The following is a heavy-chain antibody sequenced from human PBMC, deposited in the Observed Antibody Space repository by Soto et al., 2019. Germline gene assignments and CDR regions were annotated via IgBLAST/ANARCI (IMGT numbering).Heavy chain of an antibody. CDR3: AKDLIQYSNYVLTGMDV. CDR1: GFTFSSYG. D-gene: IGHD4-4*01. Sequence: QVQLVESGGGVVQPGRSLRLSCAASGFTFSSYGMPWVRQAPGKGLEWVAVISSDGSNKYYADSVKGRFTISRDNSKNTLYLQNNSLRAEDTAVFYCAKDLIQYSNYVLTGMDVLGQGTTVTGSS. CDR2: ISSDGSNK. J-gene: IGHJ6*01. V-gene: IGHV3-30*18.